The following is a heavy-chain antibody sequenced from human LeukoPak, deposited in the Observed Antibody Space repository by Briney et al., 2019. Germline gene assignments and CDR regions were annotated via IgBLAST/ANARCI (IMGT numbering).Heavy chain of an antibody. V-gene: IGHV3-74*01. D-gene: IGHD6-6*01. CDR3: ARGLSGYASSLGY. J-gene: IGHJ4*02. CDR2: INSDGSST. CDR1: GFTFSSYW. Sequence: GGSLRLSCAASGFTFSSYWMHWVRQAPGKGLVWVSRINSDGSSTSYADSVRGRFSISRDKAKNTLYLQMNSLRAEDTAVYYCARGLSGYASSLGYWGQGTLVTVSA.